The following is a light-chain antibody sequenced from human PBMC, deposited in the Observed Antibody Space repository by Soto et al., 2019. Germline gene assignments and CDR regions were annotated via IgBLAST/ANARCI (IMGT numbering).Light chain of an antibody. J-gene: IGKJ1*01. Sequence: EIVMTQSPATLSVSPGERATLSCRASQSVSSNFAWHQQKPGQAPRLLIYDASTRATGIPARFSGSGSGTESTLTISSLQPEDFATYYCQHYNSSPHTFGQGTKVDIK. CDR1: QSVSSN. CDR2: DAS. CDR3: QHYNSSPHT. V-gene: IGKV3-15*01.